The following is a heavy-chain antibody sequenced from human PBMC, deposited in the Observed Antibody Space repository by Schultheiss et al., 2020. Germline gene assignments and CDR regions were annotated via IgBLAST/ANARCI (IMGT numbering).Heavy chain of an antibody. CDR3: ARARTIGRKGPQYFQH. CDR1: GFTFSSYS. V-gene: IGHV4-34*01. CDR2: INHSGST. D-gene: IGHD2-8*01. J-gene: IGHJ1*01. Sequence: GSLRLSCAASGFTFSSYSMNWVRQAPGKGLEWIGEINHSGSTNYNPSLKSRVTISVDTSKNQFSLKLSSVTAADTAVYYCARARTIGRKGPQYFQHWGQGTLVTVSS.